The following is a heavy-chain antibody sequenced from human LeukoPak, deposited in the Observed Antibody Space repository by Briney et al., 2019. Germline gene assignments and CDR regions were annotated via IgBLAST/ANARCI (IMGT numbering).Heavy chain of an antibody. Sequence: PSQTLSLTCTVSGGSISSGSYYWTWLRQPAGTGLEWIGRIYTSGSTNHNPSLKGRVTISLDTSKNQFSLKLISVTAADTAVYFCARERTDTSMDYWGQGTLVTVSS. CDR2: IYTSGST. V-gene: IGHV4-61*02. D-gene: IGHD5-18*01. J-gene: IGHJ4*02. CDR1: GGSISSGSYY. CDR3: ARERTDTSMDY.